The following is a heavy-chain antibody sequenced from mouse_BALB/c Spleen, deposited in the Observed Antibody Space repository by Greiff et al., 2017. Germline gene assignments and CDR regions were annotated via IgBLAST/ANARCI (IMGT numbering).Heavy chain of an antibody. CDR1: GFSLTGYG. D-gene: IGHD3-1*01. J-gene: IGHJ2*01. V-gene: IGHV2-6-7*01. CDR3: AKAGLQGYLDD. CDR2: IWGDGST. Sequence: VQLVESGPGLVAPSQSLSITCTVSGFSLTGYGVNWVRQLPGKGLAWLGMIWGDGSTEYNSALKSRLSISKDNSKSQVFLKLNSLQTDETATYYCAKAGLQGYLDDGGQGSTLTVSS.